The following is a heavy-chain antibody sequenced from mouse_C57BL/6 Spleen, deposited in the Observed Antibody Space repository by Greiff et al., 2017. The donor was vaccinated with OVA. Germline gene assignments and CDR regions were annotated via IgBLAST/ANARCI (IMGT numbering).Heavy chain of an antibody. CDR1: GYAFSSYW. D-gene: IGHD1-1*02. CDR2: IYPGDGDT. CDR3: ARKDYGPNLAY. J-gene: IGHJ3*01. V-gene: IGHV1-80*01. Sequence: VMLVESGAELVKPGASVKISCKASGYAFSSYWMNWVKQRPGKGLEWIGQIYPGDGDTNYNGKFKGKATLTADKSSSTAYMQLSSLTSEDSAVYFCARKDYGPNLAYWGQGTLVTVSA.